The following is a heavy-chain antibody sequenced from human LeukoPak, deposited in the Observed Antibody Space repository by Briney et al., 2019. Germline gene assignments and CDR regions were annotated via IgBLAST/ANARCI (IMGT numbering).Heavy chain of an antibody. CDR2: INHSGST. D-gene: IGHD2-15*01. J-gene: IGHJ4*02. Sequence: GSLRLSCAASGFTFSSYSMNWIRQPPGKGLEWIGEINHSGSTNYNPSLKSRVTISVDTSKNQFSLKLGSVTAADTAVYYCARHTAAYFDYWGQGTLVTVSS. CDR3: ARHTAAYFDY. CDR1: GFTFSSYS. V-gene: IGHV4-34*01.